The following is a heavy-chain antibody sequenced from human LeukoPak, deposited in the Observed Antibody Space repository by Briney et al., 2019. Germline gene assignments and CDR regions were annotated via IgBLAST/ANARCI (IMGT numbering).Heavy chain of an antibody. CDR2: MNPNSGNT. Sequence: ASVKVSCKASGYIFTGYYIHWVRQATGQGLEWMGWMNPNSGNTGYAQKLQGRVTMTTDTSTSTAYMELRSLRSDDTAVYYCARVRWDAFDIWGQGTMVTVSS. CDR1: GYIFTGYY. D-gene: IGHD2-15*01. J-gene: IGHJ3*02. CDR3: ARVRWDAFDI. V-gene: IGHV1-8*02.